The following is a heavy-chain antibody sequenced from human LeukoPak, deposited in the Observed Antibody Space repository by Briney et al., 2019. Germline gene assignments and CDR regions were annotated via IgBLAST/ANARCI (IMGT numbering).Heavy chain of an antibody. D-gene: IGHD3-22*01. CDR2: IYYSGST. V-gene: IGHV4-39*01. CDR1: GGSISSSSYY. CDR3: ARREAQDPDDDYYDSSGYPSQYFQH. Sequence: PSETLSLTCTVSGGSISSSSYYWGWIRQLPGKGLEWIGSIYYSGSTYYNPSLKSRVTMSVDTSKNQFSLKLSSVTAADTAVYYCARREAQDPDDDYYDSSGYPSQYFQHWGQGTLVTVSS. J-gene: IGHJ1*01.